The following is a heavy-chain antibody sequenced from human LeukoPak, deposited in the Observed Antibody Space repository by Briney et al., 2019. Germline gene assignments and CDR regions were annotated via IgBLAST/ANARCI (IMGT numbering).Heavy chain of an antibody. CDR1: GGSIGSNW. CDR3: ATASKESSGYFKYFVH. D-gene: IGHD3-22*01. J-gene: IGHJ4*02. Sequence: IPSETLSLTCGVSGGSIGSNWWSWVRQSPGKGLEWIGEIYHSGNTNYNPSLKSRVTISVDKSKNQFSLKLNSVTAADTAVYYCATASKESSGYFKYFVHWGQGSLVTVSS. CDR2: IYHSGNT. V-gene: IGHV4/OR15-8*01.